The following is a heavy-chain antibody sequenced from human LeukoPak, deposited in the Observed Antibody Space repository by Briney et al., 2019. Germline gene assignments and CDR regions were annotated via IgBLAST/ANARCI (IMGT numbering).Heavy chain of an antibody. Sequence: PGGSLRLSCTTSGFTFVDYGVSWFRQAPGRGLEWVGYIRSKGSGGTAEYAASVKGRFTISRDESKSIAYLQMDSLKTEDTAVYHCTRGDSGSYWGQGTLVTVSS. J-gene: IGHJ4*02. D-gene: IGHD1-26*01. CDR2: IRSKGSGGTA. V-gene: IGHV3-49*03. CDR1: GFTFVDYG. CDR3: TRGDSGSY.